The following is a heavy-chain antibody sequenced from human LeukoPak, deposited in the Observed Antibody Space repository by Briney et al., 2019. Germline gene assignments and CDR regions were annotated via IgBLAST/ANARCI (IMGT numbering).Heavy chain of an antibody. D-gene: IGHD6-13*01. CDR3: AREHSSSWDPYFDY. J-gene: IGHJ4*02. V-gene: IGHV3-21*01. CDR2: ISSSSSYI. CDR1: GFTFSSYS. Sequence: GGSVRLYCEGSGFTFSSYSMNWVRQAPGKGLEWVSSISSSSSYIYYADSVKGRFTISRDNAQNSLYLQMNSLRAEDTAVYYCAREHSSSWDPYFDYWGQGTLVTVSS.